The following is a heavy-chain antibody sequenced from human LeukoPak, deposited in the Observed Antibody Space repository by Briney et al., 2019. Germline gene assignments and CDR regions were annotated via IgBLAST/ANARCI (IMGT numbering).Heavy chain of an antibody. CDR1: GFTFSGYW. Sequence: GWSLRLSCAASGFTFSGYWMSWVRQAPGKGLEWVANIKQDGSEKDFVDSVGGRFTISRDNAKNSLYQEMNSLRAEDTAVYYCARDKAVGPTLLDYWGQGTLVTVSS. J-gene: IGHJ4*02. CDR2: IKQDGSEK. V-gene: IGHV3-7*01. D-gene: IGHD1-26*01. CDR3: ARDKAVGPTLLDY.